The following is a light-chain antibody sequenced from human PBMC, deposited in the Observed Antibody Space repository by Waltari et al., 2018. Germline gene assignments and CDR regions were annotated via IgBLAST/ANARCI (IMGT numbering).Light chain of an antibody. J-gene: IGLJ3*02. V-gene: IGLV1-40*01. CDR1: SSNFGANYD. CDR2: GNT. CDR3: QSFDSSLSASV. Sequence: QSVLTQPPSMSGAPGQKVTIPCTGGSSNFGANYDVHWYQQFPGTAPKLLIFGNTNRPSGVPVRFSGSRSGTSASLAIAGLQSEDEAVYYCQSFDSSLSASVFGGGTKLTVL.